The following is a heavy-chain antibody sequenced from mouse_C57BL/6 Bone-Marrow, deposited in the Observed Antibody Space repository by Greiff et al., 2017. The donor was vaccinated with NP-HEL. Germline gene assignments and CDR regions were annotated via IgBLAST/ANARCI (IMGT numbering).Heavy chain of an antibody. CDR2: IYPGDGDT. CDR1: GYEFSNYW. V-gene: IGHV1-80*01. J-gene: IGHJ3*01. Sequence: VKLQQSGAELVKPGASVKISCKASGYEFSNYWMNWVKQRPGKGLEWIGQIYPGDGDTNYNGNFKDKATLTADKSSSTAFMQLSRLTSEDSAVDFYARGAYWGQGTLVTVSA. CDR3: ARGAY.